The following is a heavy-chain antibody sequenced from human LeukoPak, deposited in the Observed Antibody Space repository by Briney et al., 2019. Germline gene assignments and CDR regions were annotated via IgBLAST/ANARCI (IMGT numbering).Heavy chain of an antibody. CDR2: IYYSGST. Sequence: SETLSLTCAVYGGSFSSYYWSWIRQPPGKGLEWIGYIYYSGSTNYNPSLKSRVTISVDTSKNQFSLKLSSVTAADTAVYYCARSGDYYGSGSYYRFDPWGQGTLVTVSS. J-gene: IGHJ5*02. D-gene: IGHD3-10*01. CDR1: GGSFSSYY. CDR3: ARSGDYYGSGSYYRFDP. V-gene: IGHV4-59*01.